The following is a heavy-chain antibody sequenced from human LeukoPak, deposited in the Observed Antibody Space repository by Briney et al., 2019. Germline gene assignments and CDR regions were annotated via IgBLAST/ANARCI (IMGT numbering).Heavy chain of an antibody. CDR3: AKARCSSTSCYTDY. CDR1: GFTFDDYA. D-gene: IGHD2-2*02. V-gene: IGHV3-9*01. Sequence: GGSLRLSCAASGFTFDDYAMHWVRQAPGTGLEWVSGISWNSGSIGYADSVKGRFTISRDNAKNSLYLQMNSLRAEDTALYYCAKARCSSTSCYTDYWGQGTLVTVSS. J-gene: IGHJ4*02. CDR2: ISWNSGSI.